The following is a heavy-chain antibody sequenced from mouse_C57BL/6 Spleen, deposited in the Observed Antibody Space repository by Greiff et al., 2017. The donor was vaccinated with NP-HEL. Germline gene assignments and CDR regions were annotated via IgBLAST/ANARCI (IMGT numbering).Heavy chain of an antibody. Sequence: QVQLQQPGAELVRPGSSVKLSCKASGYTFTSYWMHWVKQRPIQGLEWIGNIDPSDSETHYNQKFKDKATLTVDKSSSTAYMQLSSLTSEDSAVYYCATYDYEWYFDVWGTGTTVTVAS. CDR3: ATYDYEWYFDV. CDR2: IDPSDSET. V-gene: IGHV1-52*01. CDR1: GYTFTSYW. J-gene: IGHJ1*03. D-gene: IGHD2-4*01.